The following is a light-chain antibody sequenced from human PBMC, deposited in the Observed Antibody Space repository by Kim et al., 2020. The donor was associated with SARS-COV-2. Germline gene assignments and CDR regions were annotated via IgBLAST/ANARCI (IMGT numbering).Light chain of an antibody. CDR2: GAA. CDR3: QQYGSSWT. V-gene: IGKV3-20*01. Sequence: LCQGERATPSCRASQRVSSGSLAGYKRKPGQAPRLLIYGAATRATGIPDRFSGGGSGTDFTLTIRRRGPEDFEVYYGQQYGSSWTFGQGTKVDIK. J-gene: IGKJ1*01. CDR1: QRVSSGS.